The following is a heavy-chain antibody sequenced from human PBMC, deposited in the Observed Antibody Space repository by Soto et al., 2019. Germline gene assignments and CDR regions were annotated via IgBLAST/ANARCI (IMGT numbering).Heavy chain of an antibody. D-gene: IGHD3-10*01. CDR1: GFTLSSYS. J-gene: IGHJ4*02. V-gene: IGHV3-48*02. Sequence: EVQLVESGGGLVQPGGSLRLSCAASGFTLSSYSMNWVRQAPGQGLEWLSYISSTGTSIFYADSVKGRLTISKDNAKNSVYLQMHSLRDEDTAVYYCARGIDYWGQGTLVTVSS. CDR3: ARGIDY. CDR2: ISSTGTSI.